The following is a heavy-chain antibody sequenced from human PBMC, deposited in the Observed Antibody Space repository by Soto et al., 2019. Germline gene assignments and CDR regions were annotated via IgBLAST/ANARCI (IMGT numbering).Heavy chain of an antibody. J-gene: IGHJ4*02. D-gene: IGHD3-10*01. V-gene: IGHV3-33*01. CDR3: AREKGAWFGAFDY. CDR2: IWYDGSNK. CDR1: GFTFSSYG. Sequence: QVQLVESGGGVVQPGRSLRLSCAASGFTFSSYGMHWVRQAPGKGLEWVAVIWYDGSNKYYADSVKGRFTISRDNSKNTLYLQMNSLRAEDTAVYYCAREKGAWFGAFDYWGQGTLVTVSS.